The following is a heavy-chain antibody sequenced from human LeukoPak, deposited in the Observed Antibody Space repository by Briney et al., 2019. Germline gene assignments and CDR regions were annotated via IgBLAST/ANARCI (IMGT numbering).Heavy chain of an antibody. CDR1: GFTFSGYA. J-gene: IGHJ4*02. V-gene: IGHV3-7*01. D-gene: IGHD5-12*01. CDR3: ARVGSGYDYFDY. CDR2: IKQDGSEK. Sequence: TGGSLRLSCAASGFTFSGYAMSWVRQAPGKGLEWVANIKQDGSEKYYVDSVKGRFTISRDNAKNSLYLQMNSLRAEDTAVYYCARVGSGYDYFDYWGQGTLVTVSS.